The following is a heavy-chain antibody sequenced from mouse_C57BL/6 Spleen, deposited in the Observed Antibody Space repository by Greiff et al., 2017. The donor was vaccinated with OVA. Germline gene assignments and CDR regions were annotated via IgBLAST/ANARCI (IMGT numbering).Heavy chain of an antibody. CDR1: GYAFTNYL. CDR3: AREEGAAQVPDD. Sequence: VQLQQSGAELVRPGTSVKVSCKASGYAFTNYLIEWVKQRPGQGLEWIGVINPGSGGTNYNEKFKGKATLTADKSSSTAYMQLSSLTAEDSAVYFCAREEGAAQVPDDWGKGTTLTVSS. J-gene: IGHJ2*01. CDR2: INPGSGGT. V-gene: IGHV1-54*01. D-gene: IGHD3-2*02.